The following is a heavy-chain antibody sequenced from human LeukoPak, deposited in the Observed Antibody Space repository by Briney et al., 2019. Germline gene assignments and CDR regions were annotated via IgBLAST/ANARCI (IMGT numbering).Heavy chain of an antibody. Sequence: GGSLRFSCAASGFIVSSNYMSWVRQAPGKGLEWVSVIYSGGSTYYADSVKGRFTISRDNSKNTLYLQMNSLRAEDTAVYYCAREDGFGDFDYWGQGTLVTVSS. J-gene: IGHJ4*02. CDR1: GFIVSSNY. CDR3: AREDGFGDFDY. V-gene: IGHV3-53*01. CDR2: IYSGGST. D-gene: IGHD3-10*01.